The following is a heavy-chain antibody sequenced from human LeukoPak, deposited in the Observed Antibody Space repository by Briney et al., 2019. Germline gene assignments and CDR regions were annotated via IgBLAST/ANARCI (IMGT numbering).Heavy chain of an antibody. CDR1: GFTFDDHA. Sequence: GRSLRLSCAASGFTFDDHAMHWARQAPGKGLEWVSGISWNSGSIGYADSVKGRFTISRDNAKNSLYLQMNSLRAEDTALYYCAKGGMIAPGMDVWGQGTTVTVSS. CDR2: ISWNSGSI. J-gene: IGHJ6*02. CDR3: AKGGMIAPGMDV. D-gene: IGHD3-22*01. V-gene: IGHV3-9*01.